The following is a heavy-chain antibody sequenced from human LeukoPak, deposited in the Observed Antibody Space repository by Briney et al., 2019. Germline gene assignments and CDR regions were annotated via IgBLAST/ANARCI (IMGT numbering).Heavy chain of an antibody. J-gene: IGHJ4*02. CDR1: GGSLSAYY. V-gene: IGHV4-34*01. CDR3: ARGGPYYDFWSGYHYYFDY. CDR2: INHSGIT. D-gene: IGHD3-3*01. Sequence: SETLSLTCAVYGGSLSAYYWTSIRQSPGKGLEWIGEINHSGITNYNPSLKSRVTISVDTSKNQFSLKLSSVTAADTAVYYCARGGPYYDFWSGYHYYFDYWGQGTLVTVSS.